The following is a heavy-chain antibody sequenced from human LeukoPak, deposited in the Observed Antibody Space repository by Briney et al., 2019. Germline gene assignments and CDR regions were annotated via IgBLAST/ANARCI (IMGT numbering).Heavy chain of an antibody. CDR3: TQAFQI. CDR1: GFIFSSYN. J-gene: IGHJ3*02. V-gene: IGHV3-30*03. Sequence: QSGRSLRLSCAASGFIFSSYNMHWVRQAPGKGLEWVAAILYDGSKKYYADSVKGRFSVYRDNSNYTLYMELNSLRAEDTALDGSTQAFQIWGQRTMVTVSS. D-gene: IGHD5-24*01. CDR2: ILYDGSKK.